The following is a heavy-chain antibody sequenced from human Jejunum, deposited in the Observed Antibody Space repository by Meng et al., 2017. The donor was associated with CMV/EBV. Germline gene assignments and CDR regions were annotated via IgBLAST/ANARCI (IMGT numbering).Heavy chain of an antibody. CDR2: ISAYNRST. V-gene: IGHV1-18*01. D-gene: IGHD2-21*01. J-gene: IGHJ6*02. Sequence: VDTFTTFGITRVRQAPGQGVEWMGWISAYNRSTKDEQKFQDRVTMTTDTSTSTVYMELRNLKVDDAAVYYCARDVGVTQRPLDVWGQGTLVTVSS. CDR3: ARDVGVTQRPLDV. CDR1: VDTFTTFG.